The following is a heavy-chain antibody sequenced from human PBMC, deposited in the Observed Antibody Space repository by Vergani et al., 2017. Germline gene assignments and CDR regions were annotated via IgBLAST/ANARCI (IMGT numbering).Heavy chain of an antibody. CDR1: GFTFSSYA. V-gene: IGHV3-23*04. J-gene: IGHJ4*02. Sequence: EVQLVESGGGLVQPGGSLRLSCAASGFTFSSYAMSWVRQAPVKGLEWVSAISGSGGSTYYADSVKGRFTISRDNSKNTLYLQMNSLRAEDTAVYYCAIIAAAGTLRKFAPFDYWGQGTLVTVSS. CDR2: ISGSGGST. CDR3: AIIAAAGTLRKFAPFDY. D-gene: IGHD6-13*01.